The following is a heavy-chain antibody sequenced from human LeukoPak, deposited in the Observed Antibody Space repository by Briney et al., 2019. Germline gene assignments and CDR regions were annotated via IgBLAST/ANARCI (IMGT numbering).Heavy chain of an antibody. CDR3: AKVPNSGWIFDY. J-gene: IGHJ4*02. Sequence: TGGSLRLSCAASGFTFSSYAMSWVRQAPGKGLEWVSTISSSGASTWYADSVKGRFTISRVNSKNTLYLQMNSLRAEDTAVYYCAKVPNSGWIFDYWGQGTLVTVSS. CDR2: ISSSGAST. V-gene: IGHV3-23*01. D-gene: IGHD6-19*01. CDR1: GFTFSSYA.